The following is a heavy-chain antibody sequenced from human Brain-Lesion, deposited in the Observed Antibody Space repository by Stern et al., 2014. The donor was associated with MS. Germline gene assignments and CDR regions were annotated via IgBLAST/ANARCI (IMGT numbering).Heavy chain of an antibody. J-gene: IGHJ6*02. V-gene: IGHV4-61*02. D-gene: IGHD2-2*01. CDR1: GGSISSGGYY. Sequence: DQLVESGPGLVKPSQTLSLSCTVSGGSISSGGYYWSWIRQPAGKGLEWIGRIFNRGSTSYNPSLKSRVTISIDPSKNQFSLRLNSMTAADTAVYYCARGRVVPGFQYYATDVWGQGTTVIVSS. CDR2: IFNRGST. CDR3: ARGRVVPGFQYYATDV.